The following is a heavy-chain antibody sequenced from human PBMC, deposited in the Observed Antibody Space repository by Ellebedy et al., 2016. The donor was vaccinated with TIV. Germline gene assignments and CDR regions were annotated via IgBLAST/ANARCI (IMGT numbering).Heavy chain of an antibody. V-gene: IGHV4-30-4*01. CDR3: ARAHARGAVRGFDY. D-gene: IGHD3-10*01. Sequence: MPSETLSLTCTVSGGSINSADYSWTWIRQPPGKGLEWIGYIYYSGPTYYNPSLRSRLTISLDTSKNQFPLKLNSVPAADTAVYYCARAHARGAVRGFDYWGQGTQVTVSS. CDR2: IYYSGPT. CDR1: GGSINSADYS. J-gene: IGHJ4*02.